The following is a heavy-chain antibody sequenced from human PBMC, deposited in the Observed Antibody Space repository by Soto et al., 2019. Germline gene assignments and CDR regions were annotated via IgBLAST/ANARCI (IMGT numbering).Heavy chain of an antibody. CDR2: IKSDGGST. Sequence: GGSLRLSCAASGFTFSSYWMHWVRQAPGKGLVWVSHIKSDGGSTDYADSVKGRFTISRDNAKNTLYLQMNSLRTEDTAVYYCTSANSGDLKYYYDSSGYYSFDYWGQGTLVTVSS. CDR3: TSANSGDLKYYYDSSGYYSFDY. J-gene: IGHJ4*02. CDR1: GFTFSSYW. V-gene: IGHV3-74*01. D-gene: IGHD3-22*01.